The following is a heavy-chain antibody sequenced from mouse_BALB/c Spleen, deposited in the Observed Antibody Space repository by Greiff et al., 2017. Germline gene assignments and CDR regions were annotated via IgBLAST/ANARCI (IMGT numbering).Heavy chain of an antibody. D-gene: IGHD2-3*01. CDR2: IYPSDSYT. CDR1: GYTFTSYW. J-gene: IGHJ3*01. V-gene: IGHV1-69*02. CDR3: TRGYDGYFWFAY. Sequence: VQLQQPGAELVRPGASVKLSCKASGYTFTSYWINWVKQRPGQGLEWIGNIYPSDSYTNYNQKFKDKATLTVDKSSSTAYMQLSSPTSEDSAVYYCTRGYDGYFWFAYWGQGTLVTVSA.